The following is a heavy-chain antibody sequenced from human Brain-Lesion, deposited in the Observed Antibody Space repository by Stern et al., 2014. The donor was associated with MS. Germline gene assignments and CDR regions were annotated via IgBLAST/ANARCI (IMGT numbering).Heavy chain of an antibody. Sequence: QMQLVQSGAEVKKPGASVKVSCKASGYTFIRYAMQWVRQAPGQRLGGMGGIKGVDDKTKYSHKFQGRVTITRDTSANTVYMELSSLRSEDTAVYYCARDDHRDSSGHYAPFDYWGQGTRVTVSS. CDR3: ARDDHRDSSGHYAPFDY. J-gene: IGHJ4*02. V-gene: IGHV1-3*01. CDR1: GYTFIRYA. CDR2: IKGVDDKT. D-gene: IGHD3-22*01.